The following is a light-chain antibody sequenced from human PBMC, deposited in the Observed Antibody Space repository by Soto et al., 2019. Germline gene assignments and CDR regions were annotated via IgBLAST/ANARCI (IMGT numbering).Light chain of an antibody. J-gene: IGLJ3*02. V-gene: IGLV2-23*02. CDR2: EVS. CDR1: SSDVGSYNL. CDR3: CSYAGSSTFEV. Sequence: QYVLTQPASVSGSPGQSITISCTGTSSDVGSYNLVSWYQQYPGKAPKLMIYEVSKRPSGVSNRFSGSKSGNTASLTISGLQAEDEADYYCCSYAGSSTFEVFGGGTKLTVL.